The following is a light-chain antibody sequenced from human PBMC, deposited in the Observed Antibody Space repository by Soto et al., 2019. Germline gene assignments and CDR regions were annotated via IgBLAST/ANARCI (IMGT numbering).Light chain of an antibody. CDR3: QQYKNWPPVT. Sequence: EIVMTQSPATLSVSPGARATDPCRASQSFMNNLACYQQKPGQAPRLLIHGASTRATGYPARFSGSGSGTEFTLTISSLQSEDVAVYFCQQYKNWPPVTFGGGTKVDIK. CDR1: QSFMNN. CDR2: GAS. J-gene: IGKJ4*01. V-gene: IGKV3-15*01.